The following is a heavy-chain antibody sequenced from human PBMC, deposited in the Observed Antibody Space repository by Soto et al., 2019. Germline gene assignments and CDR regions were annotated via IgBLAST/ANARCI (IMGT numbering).Heavy chain of an antibody. V-gene: IGHV4-4*07. CDR1: GSITSFY. CDR3: AASPYSFGYFFES. J-gene: IGHJ4*02. Sequence: LSLTCSVSGSITSFYWSWIRQPAGKGLEWIGRIHTSGSANYNPSLKSRVTMSVDTSKNQFSLKVNSVTAADTALYFCAASPYSFGYFFESWGQGTLVTVS. CDR2: IHTSGSA. D-gene: IGHD5-18*01.